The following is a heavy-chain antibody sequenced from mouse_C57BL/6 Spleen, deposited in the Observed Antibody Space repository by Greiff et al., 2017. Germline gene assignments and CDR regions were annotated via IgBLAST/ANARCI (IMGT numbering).Heavy chain of an antibody. Sequence: QVTLKESGPGILQSSQTLSLTCSFSGFSLSTSGMGVSWIRQPSGKGLEWLAHIYWDDDKRYNPSLKSRLTISKDTSRNQVFLKITSVDTADTATYYCARREEVADYAMDYWGQGTSVTVSS. D-gene: IGHD1-1*01. V-gene: IGHV8-12*01. CDR2: IYWDDDK. J-gene: IGHJ4*01. CDR1: GFSLSTSGMG. CDR3: ARREEVADYAMDY.